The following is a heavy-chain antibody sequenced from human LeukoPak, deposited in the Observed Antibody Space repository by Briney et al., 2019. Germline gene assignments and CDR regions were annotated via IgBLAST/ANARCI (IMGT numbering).Heavy chain of an antibody. J-gene: IGHJ3*02. CDR2: ISYDGSNK. V-gene: IGHV3-30-3*01. CDR3: ARAVSRTIPTGNAFDI. CDR1: GFTFSSYA. Sequence: PGRSLRLSCAASGFTFSSYAMHWVRQAPGKGLEWVAVISYDGSNKYYADSVKGRFTISRDNSKNTLYLQMNSLRAEDTAVYYCARAVSRTIPTGNAFDIWGQGTMVTVSS. D-gene: IGHD3-10*01.